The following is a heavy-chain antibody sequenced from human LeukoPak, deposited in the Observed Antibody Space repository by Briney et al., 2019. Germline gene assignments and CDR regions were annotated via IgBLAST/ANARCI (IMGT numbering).Heavy chain of an antibody. V-gene: IGHV1-2*06. J-gene: IGHJ4*02. CDR3: ALRYYYDSSGSKEIDY. CDR1: GYTFTGYY. CDR2: INPNSGGT. D-gene: IGHD3-22*01. Sequence: GASVKVSCKASGYTFTGYYMHWVRQGPGQGLEWMGRINPNSGGTNYAQKFQGRVTMTRDTSISTAYMELSRLRSDDTAVYYCALRYYYDSSGSKEIDYWGQGTLVTVSS.